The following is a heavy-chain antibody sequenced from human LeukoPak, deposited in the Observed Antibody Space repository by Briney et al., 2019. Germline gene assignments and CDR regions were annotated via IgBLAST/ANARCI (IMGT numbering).Heavy chain of an antibody. Sequence: PGGSLRLSCAASGFTFSRYAMHWVRQAPGKGLEWVAVISDDGTFTLYGDSVRGRFTISRDSSKNTLYLQMNSLRPEDTAVYYCARETPTPITMVRGAYKPGAFDIWGQGTMVTVSS. J-gene: IGHJ3*02. CDR3: ARETPTPITMVRGAYKPGAFDI. V-gene: IGHV3-30-3*01. CDR1: GFTFSRYA. CDR2: ISDDGTFT. D-gene: IGHD3-10*01.